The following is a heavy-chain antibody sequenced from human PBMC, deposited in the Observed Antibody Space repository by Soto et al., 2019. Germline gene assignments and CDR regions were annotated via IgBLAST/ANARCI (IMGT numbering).Heavy chain of an antibody. CDR1: GYTFTSYG. CDR3: ERDPILGYDDSSGYSSPGFQH. V-gene: IGHV1-18*01. J-gene: IGHJ1*01. CDR2: ISAYNGNT. D-gene: IGHD3-22*01. Sequence: ASVKVSCKASGYTFTSYGISWVRQAPGQGLEWMGWISAYNGNTNYAQKLQGRVTMTTDTSTSTAYMELRSLRSDDTAVYYCERDPILGYDDSSGYSSPGFQHCGQGPLVTVSP.